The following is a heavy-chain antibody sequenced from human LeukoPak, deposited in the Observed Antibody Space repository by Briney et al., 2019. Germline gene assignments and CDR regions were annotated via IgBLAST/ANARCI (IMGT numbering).Heavy chain of an antibody. J-gene: IGHJ4*02. CDR3: ATLYSGYDGVDY. Sequence: PSETLSLTCTVSGGSISNYYWSWIRQPPGKGLEWIGYIYYSGITNYNPSLKSRVTISVDTSKNQFSLKLSSVTAADTAVYYCATLYSGYDGVDYWGQGTLVTVSS. D-gene: IGHD5-12*01. V-gene: IGHV4-59*08. CDR2: IYYSGIT. CDR1: GGSISNYY.